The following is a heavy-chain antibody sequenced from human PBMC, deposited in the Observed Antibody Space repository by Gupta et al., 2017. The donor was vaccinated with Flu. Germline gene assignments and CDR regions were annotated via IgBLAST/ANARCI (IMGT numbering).Heavy chain of an antibody. Sequence: EVQLVESGGGLVKPGGSLRLSCAAPGFTFSSYSMNWVRQAPGKGLEWVSSISSSSSYIYYADSVEGRFTISRDNAKNSLYLQMNSLRAEDTAVYYCARESYPSYGDYENYWGQGTLVTVSS. CDR3: ARESYPSYGDYENY. D-gene: IGHD4-17*01. CDR2: ISSSSSYI. CDR1: GFTFSSYS. V-gene: IGHV3-21*01. J-gene: IGHJ4*02.